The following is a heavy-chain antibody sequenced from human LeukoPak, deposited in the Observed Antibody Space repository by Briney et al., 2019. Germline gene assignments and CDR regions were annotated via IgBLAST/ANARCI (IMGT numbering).Heavy chain of an antibody. CDR3: AYGFGEFNYYYYYMDL. J-gene: IGHJ6*03. Sequence: GGSLRLSCAASGFTFSIYGMHWVRQAPGKGLEWVAFIRFDGSNKYYADSVKGRFAISRDNSRDTLFLQMNSLRPEDTAVYYCAYGFGEFNYYYYYMDLWGKGTTVTVSS. D-gene: IGHD3-10*01. V-gene: IGHV3-30*02. CDR1: GFTFSIYG. CDR2: IRFDGSNK.